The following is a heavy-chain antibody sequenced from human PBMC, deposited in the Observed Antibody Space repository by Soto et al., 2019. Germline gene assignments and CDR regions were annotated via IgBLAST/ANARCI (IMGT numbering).Heavy chain of an antibody. V-gene: IGHV3-66*02. CDR3: ARRGGSYYLDAFDI. Sequence: GGSLRLSCAASGFTVSSNYMSWVRQAPGKGLEWVSVIYSGGSTYYADSVKGRFTISRDNSKNTLYLQMNSLRAEDTAVYYCARRGGSYYLDAFDIWGQGTMVTVS. D-gene: IGHD1-26*01. J-gene: IGHJ3*02. CDR2: IYSGGST. CDR1: GFTVSSNY.